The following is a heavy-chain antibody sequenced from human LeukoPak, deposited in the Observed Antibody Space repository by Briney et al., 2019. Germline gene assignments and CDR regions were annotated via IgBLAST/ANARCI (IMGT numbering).Heavy chain of an antibody. CDR2: IYYSGST. CDR3: ARAARGYSGYDYVRTYYYYYYMDV. V-gene: IGHV4-39*07. D-gene: IGHD5-12*01. J-gene: IGHJ6*03. CDR1: GGSISSSSYY. Sequence: SETLSLTCTVSGGSISSSSYYWGWIRQPPGKGLEWIGSIYYSGSTYYNPSLKSRVTISVDTSKNQFSLKLSSVTAADTAVYYCARAARGYSGYDYVRTYYYYYYMDVWGKGTTVTISS.